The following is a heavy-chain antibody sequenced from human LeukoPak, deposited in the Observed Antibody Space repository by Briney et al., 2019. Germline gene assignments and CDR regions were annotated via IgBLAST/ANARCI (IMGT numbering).Heavy chain of an antibody. V-gene: IGHV4-59*01. Sequence: SETLSLTCTVSGGSISSYYWSWIRQSPGKGLEWIGYIYDSVNTNYNPSLESRVTISVDTSKKQFSLKLTSVTAADTAVYYCARMRVVTALVGATSWFDPWGQGTLVTVSS. CDR3: ARMRVVTALVGATSWFDP. D-gene: IGHD1-26*01. J-gene: IGHJ5*02. CDR2: IYDSVNT. CDR1: GGSISSYY.